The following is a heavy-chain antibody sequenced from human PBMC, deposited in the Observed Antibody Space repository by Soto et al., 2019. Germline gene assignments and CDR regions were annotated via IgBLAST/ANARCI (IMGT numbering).Heavy chain of an antibody. D-gene: IGHD3-10*01. V-gene: IGHV3-33*01. CDR1: GFTFSSFG. CDR3: AREGPSIIRGVIQDV. J-gene: IGHJ6*02. Sequence: GGSLRLSCAASGFTFSSFGMHWVRQAPGKGLEWVAVIWYDGSNKYYADSVKGRFTVSRDNSKNTLYLQMNSLRAEDTAVYYCAREGPSIIRGVIQDVWGQGTPVTVS. CDR2: IWYDGSNK.